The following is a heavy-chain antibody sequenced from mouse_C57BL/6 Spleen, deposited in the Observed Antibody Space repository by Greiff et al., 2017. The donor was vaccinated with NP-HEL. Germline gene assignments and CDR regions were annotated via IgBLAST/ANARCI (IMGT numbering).Heavy chain of an antibody. J-gene: IGHJ1*03. CDR2: IRNKANNHAT. Sequence: EVNLVESGGGLVQPGGSMKLSCAASGFTFSDAWMDWVRQSPEKGLEWVAEIRNKANNHATYYAESVKGRFTISRDDSKSSVYLQMNSLRAEDTGIYYCTTVEGDWYFDVWGTGTTVTVSS. CDR3: TTVEGDWYFDV. CDR1: GFTFSDAW. V-gene: IGHV6-6*01. D-gene: IGHD1-1*01.